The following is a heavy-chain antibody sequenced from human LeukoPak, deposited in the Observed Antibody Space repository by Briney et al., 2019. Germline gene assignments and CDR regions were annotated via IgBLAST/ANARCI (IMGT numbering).Heavy chain of an antibody. CDR3: ASHDYGDYSFDY. Sequence: PSETLSLTCAVYGGSFSGYYWSWIRQPPGKGLEWIGEINHSGSTNYNPSLKSRVTISVDTSKNQFSLKLSSVTAADTAVYYCASHDYGDYSFDYWGQGTLVTVSS. CDR1: GGSFSGYY. CDR2: INHSGST. V-gene: IGHV4-34*01. J-gene: IGHJ4*02. D-gene: IGHD4-17*01.